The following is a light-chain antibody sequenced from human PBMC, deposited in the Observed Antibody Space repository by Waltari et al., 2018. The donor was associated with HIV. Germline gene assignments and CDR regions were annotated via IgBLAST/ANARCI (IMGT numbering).Light chain of an antibody. CDR2: EDQ. CDR1: SPNIGYNY. CDR3: GTGDSSLSGGRV. J-gene: IGLJ2*01. Sequence: QSVLPQPPSVSAAQGQTVTISCSGNSPNIGYNYVSWYQQLPGTAPTHLINEDQKRPSCGPDGFSGSKSGTSAALGITGLQPWDDDDDYYGTGDSSLSGGRVFGGGTKLTVL. V-gene: IGLV1-51*02.